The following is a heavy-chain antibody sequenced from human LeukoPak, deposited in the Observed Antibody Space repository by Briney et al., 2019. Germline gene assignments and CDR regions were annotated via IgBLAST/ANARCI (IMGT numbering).Heavy chain of an antibody. CDR1: GGSISSGDYY. V-gene: IGHV4-30-4*01. J-gene: IGHJ5*02. D-gene: IGHD3-22*01. Sequence: SQTLSLTCTVSGGSISSGDYYWSWIRQPPGKGLEWIAYMYYSGSTYYNPSLKSRVTMSADTSKNQLSLNLSSVTAADTAVYYCARPYYYDSRIDPWGQGILVTVSS. CDR3: ARPYYYDSRIDP. CDR2: MYYSGST.